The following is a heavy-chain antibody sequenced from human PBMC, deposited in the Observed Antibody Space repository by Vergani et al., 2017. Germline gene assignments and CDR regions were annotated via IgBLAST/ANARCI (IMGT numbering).Heavy chain of an antibody. D-gene: IGHD3-10*01. CDR3: ARGARNYYGSGSYLGPRDGY. CDR1: GGSFSGYY. V-gene: IGHV4-34*01. Sequence: QVQLQQWGAGLLKPSETLSLTCAVYGGSFSGYYWSWIRQPPGKGLEWIGEINHSGNTNYNPSRKSPVTISVDTSKNQFSLKLSSVTAADTAVYYCARGARNYYGSGSYLGPRDGYWGQGTLVTVSS. J-gene: IGHJ4*02. CDR2: INHSGNT.